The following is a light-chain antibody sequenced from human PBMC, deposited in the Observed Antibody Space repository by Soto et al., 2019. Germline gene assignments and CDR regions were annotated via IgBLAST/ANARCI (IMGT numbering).Light chain of an antibody. Sequence: QSALTQPASVSGSPGQSITLSCTGTFSDVESYNLVSWYQQHPGKAPKLMIFEGSRWPSGVSNRFSGSKSGNTASLTISGLQADDEADYYCCSFAGSRIWVFAGGTKLTVL. V-gene: IGLV2-23*01. J-gene: IGLJ3*02. CDR1: FSDVESYNL. CDR3: CSFAGSRIWV. CDR2: EGS.